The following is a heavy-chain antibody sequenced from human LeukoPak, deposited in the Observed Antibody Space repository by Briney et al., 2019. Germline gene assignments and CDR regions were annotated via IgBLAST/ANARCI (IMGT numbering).Heavy chain of an antibody. Sequence: PGGSLRLSCAASGFTFSSYWMHWVRQAPGKGLVWVSRINSDGSSTSYADSVKGRFTISRDNAKNTLYLEMNSLRAEDTAVYYCARDRIQLWPDGIGYWGQGTLVTVSS. CDR3: ARDRIQLWPDGIGY. D-gene: IGHD5-18*01. CDR2: INSDGSST. CDR1: GFTFSSYW. J-gene: IGHJ4*02. V-gene: IGHV3-74*01.